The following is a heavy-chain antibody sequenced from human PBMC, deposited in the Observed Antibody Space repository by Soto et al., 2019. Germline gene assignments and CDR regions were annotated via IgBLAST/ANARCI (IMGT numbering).Heavy chain of an antibody. CDR3: ARGSPFYIAAADPFDY. CDR2: IYYSGSI. J-gene: IGHJ4*02. D-gene: IGHD6-13*01. V-gene: IGHV4-39*01. CDR1: GGSISSSSYY. Sequence: PSETLSLTCTVSGGSISSSSYYWGWIRQPPGKGLEWIGSIYYSGSIYYNPSLKSRVTISVDTSKYQFSLKLSSVTAADTAVYYCARGSPFYIAAADPFDYWGQGTLVTVSS.